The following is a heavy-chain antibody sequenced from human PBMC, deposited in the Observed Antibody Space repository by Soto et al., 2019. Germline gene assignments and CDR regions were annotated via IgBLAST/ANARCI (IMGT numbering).Heavy chain of an antibody. CDR1: GGSISSSSYY. D-gene: IGHD1-7*01. Sequence: SETLSLTCTVSGGSISSSSYYWGWIRQPPGKGLEWIGSIHYSGNTYYNPSFKSRVTTSLDTSKNQFSLKLSSVTATDTAVYYCTRPFGTTTFYFAMDVWGQGTTVTVSS. V-gene: IGHV4-39*01. CDR2: IHYSGNT. CDR3: TRPFGTTTFYFAMDV. J-gene: IGHJ6*02.